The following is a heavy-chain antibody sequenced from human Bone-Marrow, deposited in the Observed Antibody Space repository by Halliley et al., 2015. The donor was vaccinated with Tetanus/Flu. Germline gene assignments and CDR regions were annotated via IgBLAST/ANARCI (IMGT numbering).Heavy chain of an antibody. D-gene: IGHD3-10*01. V-gene: IGHV5-51*01. Sequence: QLVQSGAELKKPGDSLKISCRGFGYSFTSYWIGWVRQMPGKGLEWMGLIFPNDFDARYSPSFQGQVTLSVDKSTSTAYLEWSSLKASDTAIYYCARQYYYGSLDLWGQGTTVTVSS. CDR3: ARQYYYGSLDL. J-gene: IGHJ6*02. CDR1: GYSFTSYW. CDR2: IFPNDFDA.